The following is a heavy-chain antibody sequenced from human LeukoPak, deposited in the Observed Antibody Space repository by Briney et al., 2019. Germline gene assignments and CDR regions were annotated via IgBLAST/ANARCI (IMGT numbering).Heavy chain of an antibody. CDR1: GGSISSYY. V-gene: IGHV4-4*07. J-gene: IGHJ1*01. CDR2: IYTSGST. D-gene: IGHD6-19*01. Sequence: SETLSLTCTVSGGSISSYYWSWIRQPAGKGLEWIGRIYTSGSTNYNPSLKSRVTMSVDTSKNQFSLKLSSVTAADTAVYYCARGDSVWYSTEYFQHWGQGTLVTVSS. CDR3: ARGDSVWYSTEYFQH.